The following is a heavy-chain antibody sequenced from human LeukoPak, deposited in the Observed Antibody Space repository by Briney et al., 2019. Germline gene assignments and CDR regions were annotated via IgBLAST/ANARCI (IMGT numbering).Heavy chain of an antibody. J-gene: IGHJ4*02. CDR2: IYTSGST. Sequence: SDTLSLTCTVSGGSISNYYWSWIRQPAGKGLEWIGRIYTSGSTNYDPSLQSRVTMSVDTSKNQFSLKLSSVTAADTAVYYCARWVFSSGSYSFDYWGQGTLVTVSA. CDR3: ARWVFSSGSYSFDY. D-gene: IGHD6-19*01. V-gene: IGHV4-4*07. CDR1: GGSISNYY.